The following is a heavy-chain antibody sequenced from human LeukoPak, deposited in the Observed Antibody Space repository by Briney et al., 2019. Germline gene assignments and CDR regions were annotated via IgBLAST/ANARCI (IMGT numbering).Heavy chain of an antibody. CDR2: ISSSSSYI. D-gene: IGHD6-19*01. J-gene: IGHJ6*02. CDR1: GFTFSSDS. CDR3: AKDVGVYSSGWYVYYYYGMDV. V-gene: IGHV3-21*01. Sequence: PGGSLRLSCSASGFTFSSDSMNWARQAPGKGLEWVSSISSSSSYIYYADSVKGRFTISRDNAKNSLYLQMNSLRAEDTAVYYCAKDVGVYSSGWYVYYYYGMDVWGHGNTVTVSS.